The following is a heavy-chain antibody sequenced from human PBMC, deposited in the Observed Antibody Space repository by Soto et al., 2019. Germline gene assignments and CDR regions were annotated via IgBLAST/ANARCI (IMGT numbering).Heavy chain of an antibody. CDR1: GFTFSSYA. V-gene: IGHV3-23*01. J-gene: IGHJ4*02. CDR3: AKDGPQYYYDSSGYYY. Sequence: GGSLRLSCAASGFTFSSYAMSWVRQAPGKGLEWVSAISGSGGSTYYADSVKGRFTISRDNSKNTLYLQMNSLRAEDTAVYYCAKDGPQYYYDSSGYYYWGQGTLVTVSS. CDR2: ISGSGGST. D-gene: IGHD3-22*01.